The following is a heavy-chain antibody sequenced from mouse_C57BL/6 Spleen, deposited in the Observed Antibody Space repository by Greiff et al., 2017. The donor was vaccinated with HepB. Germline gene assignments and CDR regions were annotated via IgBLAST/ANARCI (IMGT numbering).Heavy chain of an antibody. V-gene: IGHV1-64*01. D-gene: IGHD1-1*01. CDR2: IHPNSGST. CDR3: ARGSTTGVAPFAY. Sequence: QVQLQQPGAELVKPGASVKLSCKASGYTFTSYWMHWVKQRPGQGLEWIGMIHPNSGSTNYNEKFKSKATLTVDKSSSTAYMQLSSLTSEDSAVYYCARGSTTGVAPFAYWGQGTLVTVSA. CDR1: GYTFTSYW. J-gene: IGHJ3*01.